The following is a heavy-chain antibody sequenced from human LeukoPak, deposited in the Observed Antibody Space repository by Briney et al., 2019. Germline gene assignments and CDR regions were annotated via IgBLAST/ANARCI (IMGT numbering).Heavy chain of an antibody. CDR1: GDSLSSSY. V-gene: IGHV4-59*08. D-gene: IGHD6-13*01. Sequence: PETLSLTCTVSGDSLSSSYWSWIRQSPGKGLEWIAYMYDSGKTNYNPSLLGRVTISVDTSRNQFSLNLRSVTAADTAVYYCARHGETGTSSWGHFDYWGQGTLVTVSS. CDR2: MYDSGKT. CDR3: ARHGETGTSSWGHFDY. J-gene: IGHJ4*02.